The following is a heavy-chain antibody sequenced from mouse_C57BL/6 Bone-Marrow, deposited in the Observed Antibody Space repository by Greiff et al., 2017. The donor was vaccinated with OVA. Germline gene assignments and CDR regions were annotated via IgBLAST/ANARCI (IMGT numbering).Heavy chain of an antibody. CDR3: ARRRLYYYGSSLSWYFDV. D-gene: IGHD1-1*01. Sequence: VQLQQSGPELVKPGASVKISCKASGYAFSSSWMNWVKQRPGKGLEWIGRIYPGDGDTNYNGKFKGKATLTADKSSSTAYMQLSSLTSEDSAVYFCARRRLYYYGSSLSWYFDVWGTGTTVTVSS. CDR1: GYAFSSSW. J-gene: IGHJ1*03. V-gene: IGHV1-82*01. CDR2: IYPGDGDT.